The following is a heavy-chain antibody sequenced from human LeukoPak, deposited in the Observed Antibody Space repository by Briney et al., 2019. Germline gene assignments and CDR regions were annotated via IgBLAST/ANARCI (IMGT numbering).Heavy chain of an antibody. CDR3: AKDIAAAVRSDGMDV. V-gene: IGHV3-9*01. Sequence: GRSLRLSCAASGFTFDDYAMHWVRQAPGKGLEWVSGISWNSGSIGYADSVKGRLTISRDNAKNSLYLQMNSLRAEDTALYYCAKDIAAAVRSDGMDVWGQGTTVTVSS. CDR1: GFTFDDYA. J-gene: IGHJ6*02. D-gene: IGHD6-13*01. CDR2: ISWNSGSI.